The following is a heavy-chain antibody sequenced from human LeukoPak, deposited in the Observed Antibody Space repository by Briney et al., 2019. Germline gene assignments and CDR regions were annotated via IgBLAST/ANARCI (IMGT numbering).Heavy chain of an antibody. CDR2: IIPIFGTA. Sequence: SVKVSCKASGGTFSNYAISWVRQAPGRGLEWMGGIIPIFGTANYAQKFQGRVTITTDESTSTVYMEVSSVRFEDTAVYYCAKDRASSSWSRDAFDIWGQGTVVTVSS. V-gene: IGHV1-69*05. D-gene: IGHD6-13*01. J-gene: IGHJ3*02. CDR1: GGTFSNYA. CDR3: AKDRASSSWSRDAFDI.